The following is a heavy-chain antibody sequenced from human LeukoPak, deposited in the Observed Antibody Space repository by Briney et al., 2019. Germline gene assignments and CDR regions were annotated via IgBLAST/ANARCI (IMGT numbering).Heavy chain of an antibody. CDR1: GFTFSTYS. D-gene: IGHD2-15*01. CDR3: ARGVVAATPFDS. Sequence: GGSLRLSCAASGFTFSTYSMNWVRQAPGKGLEWVSSISSSSTFRYYADSLKGRVTISRDNSMNSLYLEMNSLRAEDTAVYYCARGVVAATPFDSWGQGTLVTVSS. J-gene: IGHJ4*02. V-gene: IGHV3-21*01. CDR2: ISSSSTFR.